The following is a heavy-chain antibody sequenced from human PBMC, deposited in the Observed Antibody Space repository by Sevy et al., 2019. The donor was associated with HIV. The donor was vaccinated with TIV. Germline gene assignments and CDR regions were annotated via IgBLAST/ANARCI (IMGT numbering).Heavy chain of an antibody. Sequence: GGLRLSCAASGFTFNDYYMSWIRQSPGKGLEWLSYISDRGTTIYYADSVKGRFTISRDNAKSLMYLQMNSLKTEDTAIYYCAREGDLRYFDFWGRGTLVTVSS. J-gene: IGHJ2*01. CDR3: AREGDLRYFDF. D-gene: IGHD3-10*01. V-gene: IGHV3-11*01. CDR2: ISDRGTTI. CDR1: GFTFNDYY.